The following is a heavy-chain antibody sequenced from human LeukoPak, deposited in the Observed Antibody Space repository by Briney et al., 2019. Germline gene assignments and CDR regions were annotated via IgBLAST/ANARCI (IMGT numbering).Heavy chain of an antibody. CDR2: ISGSSSYI. V-gene: IGHV3-21*01. CDR3: ARDRGGAYDFWSGYYTGYFDY. J-gene: IGHJ4*02. D-gene: IGHD3-3*01. Sequence: PGGSLRLSCAASGFTFSSYSMNWVRQAPGKGLEWLSSISGSSSYIYYADSVKGRFTISRDNARNSLYLQMKSLRAEDTAVYYCARDRGGAYDFWSGYYTGYFDYWGQGTLVPVSS. CDR1: GFTFSSYS.